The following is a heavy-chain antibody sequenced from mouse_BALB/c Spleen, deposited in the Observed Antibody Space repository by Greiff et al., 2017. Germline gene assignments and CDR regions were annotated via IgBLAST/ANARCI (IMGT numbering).Heavy chain of an antibody. J-gene: IGHJ3*01. CDR1: GFSLTSYG. Sequence: LQESGPGLVAPSQSLSITCTVSGFSLTSYGVHWVRQPPGKGLEWLGVIWAGGSTNYNSALMSRLSISKDNSKSQVFLKMNSLQTDDTAMYYCARGLTGRDSYWGQGTLVTVSA. D-gene: IGHD4-1*01. CDR2: IWAGGST. V-gene: IGHV2-9*02. CDR3: ARGLTGRDSY.